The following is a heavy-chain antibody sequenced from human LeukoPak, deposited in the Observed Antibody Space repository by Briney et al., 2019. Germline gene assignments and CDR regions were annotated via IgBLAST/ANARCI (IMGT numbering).Heavy chain of an antibody. V-gene: IGHV1-3*01. J-gene: IGHJ3*02. Sequence: ASVKVSCKASGYTFTSYAMHWVRQAPGQRLEWMGWFNAGNGNTKYSQKFQGRVTITRDTSASTAYMELSSLRSEDTAVYYCARSRNQGLLYPEGRDRDAFDIWGQGTMVTVSS. CDR1: GYTFTSYA. CDR3: ARSRNQGLLYPEGRDRDAFDI. D-gene: IGHD2-2*02. CDR2: FNAGNGNT.